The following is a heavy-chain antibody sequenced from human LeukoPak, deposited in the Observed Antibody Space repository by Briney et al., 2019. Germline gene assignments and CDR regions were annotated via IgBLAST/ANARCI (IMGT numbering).Heavy chain of an antibody. CDR2: IKQDGSEK. J-gene: IGHJ6*02. Sequence: GGSLRLSCAASGFTFSSYWMSWVRQAPGKGLEWVANIKQDGSEKYYVDSVKGRFTISRDNAKSSLYLQMNSLRAEDTAVYYCARCMIRNDVLGMDVWGQGTTVTVSS. CDR3: ARCMIRNDVLGMDV. CDR1: GFTFSSYW. D-gene: IGHD1-1*01. V-gene: IGHV3-7*01.